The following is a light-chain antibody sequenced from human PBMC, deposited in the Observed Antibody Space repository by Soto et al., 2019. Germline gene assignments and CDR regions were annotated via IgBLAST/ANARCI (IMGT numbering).Light chain of an antibody. CDR3: QQYRTSPPTWT. Sequence: ELVLTQSPGTLSLSPGDRATLSCRASQSVSSIYLAWYQQRPGQAPRLLIYSSSSRASGIPDRFSGSGSGTDFTLTISRLEPEDFAVYYCQQYRTSPPTWTFGQGTKVEIK. CDR2: SSS. J-gene: IGKJ1*01. V-gene: IGKV3-20*01. CDR1: QSVSSIY.